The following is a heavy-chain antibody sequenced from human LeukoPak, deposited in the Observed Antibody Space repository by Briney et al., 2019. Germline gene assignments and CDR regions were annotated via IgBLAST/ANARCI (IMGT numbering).Heavy chain of an antibody. CDR3: AAFEYSSSS. CDR1: GGSISSYY. Sequence: SETLSLTCTVSGGSISSYYWSWIRQPPGKGLELIGYIYYSGSTNYNPSLKSRVTISVDTSKNQFSLKLSSVTAADTAVYYCAAFEYSSSSWGQGTLVTVSS. D-gene: IGHD6-6*01. V-gene: IGHV4-59*08. CDR2: IYYSGST. J-gene: IGHJ4*02.